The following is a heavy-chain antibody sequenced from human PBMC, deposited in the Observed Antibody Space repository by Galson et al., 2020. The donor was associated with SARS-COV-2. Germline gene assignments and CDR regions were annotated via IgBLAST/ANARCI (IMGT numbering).Heavy chain of an antibody. V-gene: IGHV3-30*01. J-gene: IGHJ6*03. Sequence: GESLKISCAASGFTFSSYAMHWVRQAPGKGLEWVEVISYDGSNKYYADSVKGRFTISRDNSKNTLYLQMNSLRAKDTAVYYCASGGGLANWGYYYYMDVWGKGTTVTVSS. CDR2: ISYDGSNK. CDR1: GFTFSSYA. CDR3: ASGGGLANWGYYYYMDV. D-gene: IGHD7-27*01.